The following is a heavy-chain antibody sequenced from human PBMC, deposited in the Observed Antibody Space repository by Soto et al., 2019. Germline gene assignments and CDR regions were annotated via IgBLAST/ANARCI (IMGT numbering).Heavy chain of an antibody. Sequence: ASVKVSCKASGGTFSSYTISWVRQAPGQGLEWMGRIIPILGIANYAQKFQGRVTITADKSTSTAYMELSSLRSEDTAVYYCARGSYCSSTSCYDNRFYYYYYMDVWGKGTTVTVSS. D-gene: IGHD2-2*01. CDR1: GGTFSSYT. V-gene: IGHV1-69*02. CDR2: IIPILGIA. J-gene: IGHJ6*03. CDR3: ARGSYCSSTSCYDNRFYYYYYMDV.